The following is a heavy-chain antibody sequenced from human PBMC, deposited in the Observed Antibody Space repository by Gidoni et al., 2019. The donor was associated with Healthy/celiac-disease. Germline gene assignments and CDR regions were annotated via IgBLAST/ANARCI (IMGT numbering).Heavy chain of an antibody. D-gene: IGHD6-19*01. J-gene: IGHJ3*02. CDR3: AKAWSGWYLRAVFDN. V-gene: IGHV3-23*01. CDR1: GFHFSSYA. Sequence: EVQLLGSGGSLVQLGGSLRLHCAVSGFHFSSYAISWVRHAPGKGLEWVSAFGGSGGSRYYADSDKDRFTISSDNSKNKVYLQMNSLRDEDRAVYYCAKAWSGWYLRAVFDNWGQGTMVTVSS. CDR2: FGGSGGSR.